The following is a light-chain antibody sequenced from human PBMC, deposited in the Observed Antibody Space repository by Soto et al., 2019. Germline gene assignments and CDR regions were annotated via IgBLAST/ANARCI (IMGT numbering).Light chain of an antibody. Sequence: QSALTQPLSVSGSLGQSVTISCTGTTTNVGTYNYVSWYQHHPGKAPKLIIYNVSERPSGVSDRFSGSKSGNAASLNISGLQADDEADYYCCSYEGSSNWLFGGGTKLTVL. J-gene: IGLJ3*02. CDR3: CSYEGSSNWL. V-gene: IGLV2-11*01. CDR1: TTNVGTYNY. CDR2: NVS.